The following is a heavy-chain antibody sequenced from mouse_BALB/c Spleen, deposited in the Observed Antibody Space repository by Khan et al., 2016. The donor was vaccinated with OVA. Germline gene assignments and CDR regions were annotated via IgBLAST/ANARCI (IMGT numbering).Heavy chain of an antibody. CDR1: GFSLTGYG. CDR2: IWGDGST. Sequence: QVQLKESGPGLVAPSQSLSITCTVSGFSLTGYGVNWVRQPPGKGLEWLGMIWGDGSTYYNSALKSILSISKDNSKSQVFLKMNSLQTDYTARYYCARAYYGNYREAMDYWGQGTSVTVSS. J-gene: IGHJ4*01. CDR3: ARAYYGNYREAMDY. V-gene: IGHV2-6-7*01. D-gene: IGHD2-10*01.